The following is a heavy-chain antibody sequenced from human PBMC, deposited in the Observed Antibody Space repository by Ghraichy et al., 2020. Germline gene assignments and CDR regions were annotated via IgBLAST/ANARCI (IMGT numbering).Heavy chain of an antibody. D-gene: IGHD2-2*01. V-gene: IGHV4-39*01. CDR3: ARSGLLWLNDLEYYYYYYMDV. CDR2: IYYSGST. Sequence: SQTLSLTCTVSGGSISSSSYYWGWIRQPPGKGLEWIGSIYYSGSTYYNPSLKSRVTISVDTSKNQFSLKLSSVTAADTAVYYCARSGLLWLNDLEYYYYYYMDVWGKGTTVTVSS. J-gene: IGHJ6*03. CDR1: GGSISSSSYY.